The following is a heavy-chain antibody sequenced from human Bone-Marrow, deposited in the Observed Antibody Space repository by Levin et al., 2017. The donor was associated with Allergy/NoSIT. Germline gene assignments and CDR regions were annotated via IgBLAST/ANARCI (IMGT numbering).Heavy chain of an antibody. CDR2: ISYDGSNK. D-gene: IGHD1-26*01. CDR3: AGVGATRIYYFDY. V-gene: IGHV3-30-3*01. CDR1: GFTFSSYA. J-gene: IGHJ4*02. Sequence: GGSLRLSCAASGFTFSSYAMHWVRQAPGKGLEWVAVISYDGSNKYYADSVKGRFTISRDNSKNTLYLQMNSLRAEDTAVYYCAGVGATRIYYFDYWGQGTLVTVSS.